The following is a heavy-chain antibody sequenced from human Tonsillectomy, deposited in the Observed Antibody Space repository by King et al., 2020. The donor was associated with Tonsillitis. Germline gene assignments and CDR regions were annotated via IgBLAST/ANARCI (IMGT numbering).Heavy chain of an antibody. V-gene: IGHV3-30*18. D-gene: IGHD2/OR15-2a*01. J-gene: IGHJ3*01. CDR2: ISFDGSDQ. Sequence: VQLVEAGGGVVQPGRSLRLSCEASGFAFGAFGMHWVRQAPGKGLEWGAGISFDGSDQYYADFVKGRFTISRDNSKQTLYLQMSSLRTEDTAVYYCAKDLVSILGAVDFWGQGTMVTVSS. CDR3: AKDLVSILGAVDF. CDR1: GFAFGAFG.